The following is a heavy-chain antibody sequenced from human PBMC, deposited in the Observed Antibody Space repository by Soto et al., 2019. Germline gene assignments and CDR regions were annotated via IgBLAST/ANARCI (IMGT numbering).Heavy chain of an antibody. CDR2: ISSSSSTI. J-gene: IGHJ4*02. CDR3: ARDGRSSPQRQLWFDY. V-gene: IGHV3-48*01. D-gene: IGHD5-18*01. Sequence: PGGSLRLSCAASGFTFSSYSMNWVRQAPGKGLEWVSYISSSSSTIYYADSVKGRFTISRDNAKNSLYLQMNSLRADDMSVYYCARDGRSSPQRQLWFDYWGQGTLVTVSS. CDR1: GFTFSSYS.